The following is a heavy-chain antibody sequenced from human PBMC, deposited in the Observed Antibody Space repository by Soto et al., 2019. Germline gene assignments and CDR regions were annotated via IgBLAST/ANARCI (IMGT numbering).Heavy chain of an antibody. CDR3: AKDIVATITSPDY. Sequence: GGSLRLSCAASGFTFSSYAMSWVRQAPGKGLEWVSTISGSGGSTYYADSVKGRFTISRDNSKNTLYLQMNSLRAEDTAVYYCAKDIVATITSPDYWGQGTLVTVSS. CDR1: GFTFSSYA. D-gene: IGHD5-12*01. CDR2: ISGSGGST. V-gene: IGHV3-23*01. J-gene: IGHJ4*02.